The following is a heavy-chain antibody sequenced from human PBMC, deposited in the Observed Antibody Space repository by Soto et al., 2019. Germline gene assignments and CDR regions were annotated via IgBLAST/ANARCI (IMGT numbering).Heavy chain of an antibody. V-gene: IGHV4-30-2*01. D-gene: IGHD2-15*01. CDR1: GGSISSGGYS. CDR2: IYHSGST. J-gene: IGHJ6*02. Sequence: SSETLSLTCAVSGGSISSGGYSWSWIRQPPGKGLEWIGYIYHSGSTYYNPSLKSRVTISVDRSKNQFSLKLSSVTAADTAVYYCAREGISYYYGMDVWGQGTTVTVSS. CDR3: AREGISYYYGMDV.